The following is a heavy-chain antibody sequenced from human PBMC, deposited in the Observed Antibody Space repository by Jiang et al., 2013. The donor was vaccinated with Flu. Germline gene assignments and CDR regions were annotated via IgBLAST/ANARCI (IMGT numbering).Heavy chain of an antibody. J-gene: IGHJ4*02. D-gene: IGHD4-11*01. CDR3: ARSRGLSLQSRKELAYYFDY. V-gene: IGHV1-3*01. CDR2: INAGNGNT. Sequence: QRLEWMGWINAGNGNTKYSQKFQGRVTITRDTSASTAYMELSSLGSEDTAVYYCARSRGLSLQSRKELAYYFDYWGQGTLVTVSS.